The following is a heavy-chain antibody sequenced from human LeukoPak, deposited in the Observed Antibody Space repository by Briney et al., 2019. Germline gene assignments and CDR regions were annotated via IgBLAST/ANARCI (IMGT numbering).Heavy chain of an antibody. CDR2: ISSSSSYI. CDR1: GFTFSSYS. Sequence: GGSLRLSCAASGFTFSSYSMNWVRQAPGKGLEWVSSISSSSSYIYYADSVKGRFTISRDNAKNSLYLQMNSLRAEDTAVYYCASLTDIEAGAVRYRGQGTLVTVSS. V-gene: IGHV3-21*01. CDR3: ASLTDIEAGAVRY. D-gene: IGHD1-26*01. J-gene: IGHJ4*02.